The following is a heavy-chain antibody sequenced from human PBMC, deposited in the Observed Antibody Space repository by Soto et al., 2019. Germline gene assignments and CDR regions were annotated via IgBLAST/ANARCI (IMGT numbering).Heavy chain of an antibody. CDR2: ISSSSSTI. D-gene: IGHD4-17*01. J-gene: IGHJ3*02. CDR3: ARPFYGDYEHGDAFDI. V-gene: IGHV3-48*01. Sequence: GGSLRLSCAASGFTFSSYSMNWVRQAPGKGLEWVSYISSSSSTIYYADSVKGRFTISRDNAKNSLYLQMNSLRAEDTAVYYCARPFYGDYEHGDAFDIWGQGTMVTVSS. CDR1: GFTFSSYS.